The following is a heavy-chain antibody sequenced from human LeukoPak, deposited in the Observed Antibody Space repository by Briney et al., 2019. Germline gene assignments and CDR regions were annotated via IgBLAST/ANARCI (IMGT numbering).Heavy chain of an antibody. J-gene: IGHJ4*02. CDR2: IGRDSSYV. D-gene: IGHD7-27*01. V-gene: IGHV3-21*01. CDR1: GFSFSTHN. CDR3: ASHFAHWGSHLFGY. Sequence: GGSLRLSCVASGFSFSTHNMNWVRQAPGQGLEWVSSIGRDSSYVYYADSLKGRFTITRDDAKNSLYLQMNNLRAEDTAVYYCASHFAHWGSHLFGYWGQGTLVTVSS.